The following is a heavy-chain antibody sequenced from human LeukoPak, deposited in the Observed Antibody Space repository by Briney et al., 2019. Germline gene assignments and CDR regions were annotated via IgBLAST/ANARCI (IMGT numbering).Heavy chain of an antibody. CDR3: ARGRGSYYRY. Sequence: NPSETLSLTCAVYGSSFSAYYWSWIRQPPGKGLEWIGEINHSGSSNYNPSLKSRVTISADTSKSQFSLKLSSVTAADTAVYYCARGRGSYYRYWGQGTLVTVSS. V-gene: IGHV4-34*01. CDR1: GSSFSAYY. CDR2: INHSGSS. J-gene: IGHJ4*02. D-gene: IGHD1-26*01.